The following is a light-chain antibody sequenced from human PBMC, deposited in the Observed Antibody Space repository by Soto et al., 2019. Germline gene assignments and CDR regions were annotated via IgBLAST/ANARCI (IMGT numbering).Light chain of an antibody. CDR1: QSISSW. J-gene: IGKJ1*01. CDR2: KAS. CDR3: LQYNTYSPRNP. V-gene: IGKV1-5*03. Sequence: DIQMTQSPSTLSASVGDRVTITCRASQSISSWLAWYQQKPGKAPKLLIYKASSLESGVPSRFSGSGSGTEFTLTISSLQPDNFVTYYCLQYNTYSPRNPFGQGTKVEIK.